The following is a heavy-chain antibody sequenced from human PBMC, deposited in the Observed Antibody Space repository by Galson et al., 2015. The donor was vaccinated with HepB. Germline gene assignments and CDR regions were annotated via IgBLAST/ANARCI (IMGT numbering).Heavy chain of an antibody. CDR1: GYTLTELP. Sequence: SVKVSCKVSGYTLTELPMHWVRQAPGKGLEWMGGFDPEDGETIYAQKFQGRVTMTEDTSTDTAYMELSSLRSEDTAVYYCATESAMARAAFDIWGQGTMVTVSS. D-gene: IGHD5-24*01. CDR3: ATESAMARAAFDI. J-gene: IGHJ3*02. CDR2: FDPEDGET. V-gene: IGHV1-24*01.